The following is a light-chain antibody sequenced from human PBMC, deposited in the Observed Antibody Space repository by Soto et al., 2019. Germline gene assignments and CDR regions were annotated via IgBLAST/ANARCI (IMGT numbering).Light chain of an antibody. CDR3: SSFAGSPVV. CDR1: TSDVGNYKY. Sequence: QSALTQPASVSGSPGQSITISCTGTTSDVGNYKYVSWYQQFRGKAPKLMIYEVSKRPSGVPDRFSGSKSGNTASLTVSGLQAEDEADYYCSSFAGSPVVFGGGTKLTVL. V-gene: IGLV2-8*01. J-gene: IGLJ2*01. CDR2: EVS.